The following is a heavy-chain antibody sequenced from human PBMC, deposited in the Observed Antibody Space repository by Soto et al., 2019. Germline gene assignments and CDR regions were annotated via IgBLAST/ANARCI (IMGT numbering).Heavy chain of an antibody. Sequence: SETLSLTCTVSGGSISSSSYYWGWIRQPPGKGLEWIGSIYYSGSTYYNPSLKSRVTISVDTSKNQFSLKLSSVTAADTAVYYCASLHYGDYVPFTDYYYGMDVWGQGTTVTVS. CDR1: GGSISSSSYY. J-gene: IGHJ6*02. V-gene: IGHV4-39*01. CDR2: IYYSGST. D-gene: IGHD4-17*01. CDR3: ASLHYGDYVPFTDYYYGMDV.